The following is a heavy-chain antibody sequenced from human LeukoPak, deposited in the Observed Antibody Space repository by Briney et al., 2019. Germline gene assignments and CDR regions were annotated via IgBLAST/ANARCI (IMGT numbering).Heavy chain of an antibody. Sequence: GGSLRLSCAVSGLTFSSYAMSWVRQAPGKGLEWVSAISGSGGSTYYADSVKGRFTISRDNSKNTLYLQMNSLRAEDTAVYYCAKYYLVGATSHFFDYWGQGTLVTVSS. D-gene: IGHD1-26*01. CDR2: ISGSGGST. J-gene: IGHJ4*02. V-gene: IGHV3-23*01. CDR1: GLTFSSYA. CDR3: AKYYLVGATSHFFDY.